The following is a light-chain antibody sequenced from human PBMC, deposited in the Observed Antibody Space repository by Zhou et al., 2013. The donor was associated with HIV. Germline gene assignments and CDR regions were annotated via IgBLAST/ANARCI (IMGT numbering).Light chain of an antibody. J-gene: IGKJ4*01. CDR2: EAS. Sequence: IQMTQSPSSLSASVRDRVTITCRASQTITTYLNWYQQKPGRAPNLLIFEASTLQTGVPSRFSGSGSGRDFTLTISSLQPEDFATYYCQQANSFPLTFGGGTKVEIK. CDR3: QQANSFPLT. V-gene: IGKV1-39*01. CDR1: QTITTY.